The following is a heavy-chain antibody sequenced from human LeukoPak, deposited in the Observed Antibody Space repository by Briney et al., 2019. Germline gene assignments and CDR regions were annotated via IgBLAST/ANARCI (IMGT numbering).Heavy chain of an antibody. CDR2: INPDSGAT. J-gene: IGHJ4*02. D-gene: IGHD3-9*01. Sequence: ASVKVSCKASGYTFSVHYIHWVRLVPEQGLQWVGWINPDSGATNYAQSFHDRVTLTRDTATTTAYMQLRGLTSDDTAIYFCARGGARNFGSLSWGPKPRTDPGYPDYWGQGTLVTVSS. CDR3: ARGGARNFGSLSWGPKPRTDPGYPDY. CDR1: GYTFSVHY. V-gene: IGHV1-2*02.